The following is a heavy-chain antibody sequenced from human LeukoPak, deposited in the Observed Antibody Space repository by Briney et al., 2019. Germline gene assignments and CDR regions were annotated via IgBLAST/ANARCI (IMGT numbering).Heavy chain of an antibody. Sequence: ASVKVACKASGYTFTDYYMHWVRQARGQTLEWVGWINPNSGSTNYAQKFQGRVTMPRDTSISTAYMELSSLRSDDTAIYYCARGPREWGDYLFDYWGQGTLVTVSS. CDR3: ARGPREWGDYLFDY. J-gene: IGHJ4*02. D-gene: IGHD2-21*01. CDR1: GYTFTDYY. CDR2: INPNSGST. V-gene: IGHV1-2*02.